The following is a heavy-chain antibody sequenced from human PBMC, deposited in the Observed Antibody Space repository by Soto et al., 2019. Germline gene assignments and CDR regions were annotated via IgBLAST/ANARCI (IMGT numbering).Heavy chain of an antibody. V-gene: IGHV4-59*01. CDR1: GGSISSYY. Sequence: QVQLQESGPGLVKPSETLSLTCTVSGGSISSYYWSWIRQPPGKGLEWIGYIYYSGSTNYNPSLKSRVTISVDTSKNQFSLKLSSVTAADTAVYYCARGRPQKGGSGSSTSCYSYYYYYMDVWGKGTTVTVSS. D-gene: IGHD2-2*01. J-gene: IGHJ6*03. CDR3: ARGRPQKGGSGSSTSCYSYYYYYMDV. CDR2: IYYSGST.